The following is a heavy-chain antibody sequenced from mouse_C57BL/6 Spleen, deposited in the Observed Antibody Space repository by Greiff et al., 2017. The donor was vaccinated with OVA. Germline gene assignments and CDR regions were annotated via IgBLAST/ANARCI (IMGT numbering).Heavy chain of an antibody. CDR1: GFTFSSYG. CDR2: ISSGGSYT. J-gene: IGHJ2*01. CDR3: ARHSYGSPYFDY. D-gene: IGHD1-1*01. Sequence: EVQLVESGGDLVKPGGSLKLSCAASGFTFSSYGMSWVRQTPDKRLEWVATISSGGSYTYYPDSVKGRFTISRDNAKNTLYLQMSSLKSEDTAMYYCARHSYGSPYFDYWGQGTTLTVSS. V-gene: IGHV5-6*01.